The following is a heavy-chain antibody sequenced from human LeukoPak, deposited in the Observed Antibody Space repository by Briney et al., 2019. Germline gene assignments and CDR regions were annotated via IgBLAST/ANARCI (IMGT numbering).Heavy chain of an antibody. J-gene: IGHJ4*02. D-gene: IGHD4-17*01. V-gene: IGHV3-11*06. Sequence: GGSLRLSCAASGFTFSDYYMSWIRQAPGKGLEWVSYITSSSSYTNYADSVKGRFTISRDNAKNSLYLQMNSLRAEDTAVYYCARGRDYGDPGDYWGQGTLVTVSS. CDR3: ARGRDYGDPGDY. CDR2: ITSSSSYT. CDR1: GFTFSDYY.